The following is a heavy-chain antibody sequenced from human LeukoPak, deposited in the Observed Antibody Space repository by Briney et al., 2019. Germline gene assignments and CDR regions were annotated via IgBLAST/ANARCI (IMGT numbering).Heavy chain of an antibody. CDR1: GFTFSSYA. CDR2: ISGSGGST. Sequence: GGSLRLSCAASGFTFSSYAMSWVRQAPGKGLEWVSAISGSGGSTYYADSVKGRFTISRDNSKNTLYLQMNSLRAEDTAVYYCAKDLESSSVLYYYYMDVWGKGTTVTVSS. D-gene: IGHD6-6*01. V-gene: IGHV3-23*01. CDR3: AKDLESSSVLYYYYMDV. J-gene: IGHJ6*03.